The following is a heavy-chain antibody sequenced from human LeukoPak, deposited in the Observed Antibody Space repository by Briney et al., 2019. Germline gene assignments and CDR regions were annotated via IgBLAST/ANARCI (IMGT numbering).Heavy chain of an antibody. CDR2: ISYDGSNK. Sequence: GRSLRLSCAASGFTFSSYAMHWVRQAPGEGLEWVAVISYDGSNKYYADSVKGRFSISRDDSKNTLYLQMDSLRAEDTAVYYCARDRSIRITTSDRSFEYWGQGILVTVSS. J-gene: IGHJ4*02. V-gene: IGHV3-30-3*01. CDR3: ARDRSIRITTSDRSFEY. CDR1: GFTFSSYA. D-gene: IGHD3-10*01.